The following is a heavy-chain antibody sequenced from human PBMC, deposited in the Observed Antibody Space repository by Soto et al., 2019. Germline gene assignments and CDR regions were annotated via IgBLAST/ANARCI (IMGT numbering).Heavy chain of an antibody. CDR2: INAGNGNT. CDR1: GYTFTSYA. D-gene: IGHD1-26*01. Sequence: QVQLVQSGAEVKKPGASVKVSCKASGYTFTSYAMHWVRQAPGQRLEWMGWINAGNGNTKYSQKLQGRVTITRDTSASTAYMELSSLRSEDTAVYYCARGLGLYYFDDWGQGTLVTVSS. CDR3: ARGLGLYYFDD. J-gene: IGHJ4*02. V-gene: IGHV1-3*01.